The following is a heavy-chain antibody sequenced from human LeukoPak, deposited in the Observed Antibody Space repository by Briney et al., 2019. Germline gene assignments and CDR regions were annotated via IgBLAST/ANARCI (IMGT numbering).Heavy chain of an antibody. Sequence: GRSLRLSCAASGFTFSSYGMHWVRQAPGEGPEWVAVIWYDGSNKYYADSVKGRFTISRDNSKNALYLQMNSLRAEDTAVYYCAREGPSYGDHFDYWGQGTLVTVSS. V-gene: IGHV3-33*01. CDR2: IWYDGSNK. D-gene: IGHD4-17*01. CDR1: GFTFSSYG. CDR3: AREGPSYGDHFDY. J-gene: IGHJ4*02.